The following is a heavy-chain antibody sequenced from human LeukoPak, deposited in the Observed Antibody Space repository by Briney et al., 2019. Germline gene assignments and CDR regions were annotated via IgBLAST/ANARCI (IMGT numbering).Heavy chain of an antibody. D-gene: IGHD3-22*01. CDR3: ARDYYDSSGYYSNWFDP. CDR2: IIPIFGTA. V-gene: IGHV1-69*05. J-gene: IGHJ5*02. Sequence: ASVKVSCKASGGTFSSYAISWVRQAPGQGLEWMGRIIPIFGTANYAQKFQGRVTITTDESTRTAYMELSSLRSEDTAVYYCARDYYDSSGYYSNWFDPWGQGTLVTVSS. CDR1: GGTFSSYA.